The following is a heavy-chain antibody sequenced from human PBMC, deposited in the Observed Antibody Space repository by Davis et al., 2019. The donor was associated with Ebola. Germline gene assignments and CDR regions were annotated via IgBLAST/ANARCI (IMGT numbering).Heavy chain of an antibody. V-gene: IGHV4-4*07. CDR3: ARVSVTTTEYYYYYYYMDV. CDR2: IYTSGST. J-gene: IGHJ6*03. CDR1: GGSISSYY. Sequence: SETLSLTCTVSGGSISSYYWSWIRQPAGKGLEWIGHIYTSGSTNYNPSLKSRVTMSLDTSKNQFSLKLSSVTAADTAVYYCARVSVTTTEYYYYYYYMDVWGKGTTVTVSS. D-gene: IGHD4-11*01.